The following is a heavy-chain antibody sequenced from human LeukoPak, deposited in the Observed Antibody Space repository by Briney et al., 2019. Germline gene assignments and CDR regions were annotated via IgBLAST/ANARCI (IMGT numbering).Heavy chain of an antibody. Sequence: SETLSLTCTVSGGSISSYYWSWIRQPPGKGLEWIGYIYYSGSTNYNPSLKSRVTISVDTSKNQFSLKLRSVTAADTAVYYCARLYGNFQNYYDYWGQGTLVTVSS. CDR2: IYYSGST. J-gene: IGHJ4*02. D-gene: IGHD1-7*01. CDR3: ARLYGNFQNYYDY. CDR1: GGSISSYY. V-gene: IGHV4-59*01.